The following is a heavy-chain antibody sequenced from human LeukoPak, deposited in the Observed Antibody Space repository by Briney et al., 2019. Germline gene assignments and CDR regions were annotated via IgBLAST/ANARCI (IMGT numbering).Heavy chain of an antibody. CDR1: GGSISSSSHY. Sequence: SETLSFTCTVSGGSISSSSHYWGWIRQPPGKGLEWIGNIYYSGSTYYNPSLKSRVTISVDTSKNQFSLKLSSVTAADTAVYYCASGYDDLRFDYWGQGTLVTVSS. V-gene: IGHV4-39*01. CDR2: IYYSGST. CDR3: ASGYDDLRFDY. D-gene: IGHD5-12*01. J-gene: IGHJ4*02.